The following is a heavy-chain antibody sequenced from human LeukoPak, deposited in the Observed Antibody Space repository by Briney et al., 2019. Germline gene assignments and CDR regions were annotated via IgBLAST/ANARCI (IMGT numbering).Heavy chain of an antibody. CDR3: ARGSEIAAATTGFYFDY. CDR2: INHSGGT. D-gene: IGHD6-13*01. J-gene: IGHJ4*02. V-gene: IGHV4-34*01. Sequence: SSETLSLTCAVYGGSFTGYHWSWIRQPPGKGLECIGEINHSGGTNYNPSLKSRVTISVDTSKNQFSLRLSSVTAADTAFYYCARGSEIAAATTGFYFDYWGQGTLVTVSS. CDR1: GGSFTGYH.